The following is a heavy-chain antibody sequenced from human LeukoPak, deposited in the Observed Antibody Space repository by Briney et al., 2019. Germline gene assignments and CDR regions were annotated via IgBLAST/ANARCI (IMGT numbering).Heavy chain of an antibody. J-gene: IGHJ4*02. D-gene: IGHD6-19*01. Sequence: ASVTVSCKASGYTFTTFGISWVRQAPGQGLEWMGWVSTYNGNTNYAQKLQGRVTMTTDTSTSTAYMELRSLRSDDTAVYYCASHASSGWYRYWGQGTLVTVSS. CDR2: VSTYNGNT. CDR3: ASHASSGWYRY. CDR1: GYTFTTFG. V-gene: IGHV1-18*01.